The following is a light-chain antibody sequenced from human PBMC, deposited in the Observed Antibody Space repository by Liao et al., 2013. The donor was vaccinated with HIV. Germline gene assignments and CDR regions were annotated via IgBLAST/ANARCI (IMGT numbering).Light chain of an antibody. Sequence: SYELTQPPSVSVAPGKTARITCGGNNIGSKSVHWYQQKPGQAPVLVIYYDSDRPSGIPERFSGSNSGNMATLTISRVAAGDEADYYCQVWDSSSDQVFGGGTKLTVL. V-gene: IGLV3-21*04. CDR2: YDS. CDR1: NIGSKS. CDR3: QVWDSSSDQV. J-gene: IGLJ2*01.